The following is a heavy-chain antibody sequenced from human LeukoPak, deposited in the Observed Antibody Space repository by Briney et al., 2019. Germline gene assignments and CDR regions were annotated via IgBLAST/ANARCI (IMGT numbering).Heavy chain of an antibody. D-gene: IGHD6-19*01. J-gene: IGHJ4*02. V-gene: IGHV1-8*01. CDR2: MNPNSGNT. Sequence: GASVNVSCKASGYTFTSCDINWVRQATGQGLEGMGWMNPNSGNTGYGQSFHGRIIMTRDISIGTAYMELSNLTSEHTAIYYCTRGSSGRRDNWGQGTLVTVSA. CDR3: TRGSSGRRDN. CDR1: GYTFTSCD.